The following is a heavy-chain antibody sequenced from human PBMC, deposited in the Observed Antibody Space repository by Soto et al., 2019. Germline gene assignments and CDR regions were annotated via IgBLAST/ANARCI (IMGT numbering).Heavy chain of an antibody. CDR1: GGSISSSSYY. Sequence: QLQLQESGPGLVKPSETLSLTCTVSGGSISSSSYYWAWIRQPPGKGLEWIGSIYYSGKPYYNPSLKSRVAISVDTSKNQCARRLSSVTAADTTVYYCARLIHCITTACYFDYWGQGTLVTVSS. D-gene: IGHD3-10*01. V-gene: IGHV4-39*01. CDR2: IYYSGKP. J-gene: IGHJ4*02. CDR3: ARLIHCITTACYFDY.